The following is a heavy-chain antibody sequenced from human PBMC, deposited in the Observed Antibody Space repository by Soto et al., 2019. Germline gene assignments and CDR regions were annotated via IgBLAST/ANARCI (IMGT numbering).Heavy chain of an antibody. J-gene: IGHJ4*02. D-gene: IGHD4-4*01. CDR3: TTDRGGVYSGPRFDY. CDR2: IKRKGEDGTT. Sequence: EVHLVESGGGLVTPGGSLRLSCAASGFTFTNAWMNWVRQAPGKGLEWVARIKRKGEDGTTDYAAPVKGRFNISRDDSTTTLYHQMSSLRTEDTDVYYCTTDRGGVYSGPRFDYWGQGTLVTVSS. V-gene: IGHV3-15*07. CDR1: GFTFTNAW.